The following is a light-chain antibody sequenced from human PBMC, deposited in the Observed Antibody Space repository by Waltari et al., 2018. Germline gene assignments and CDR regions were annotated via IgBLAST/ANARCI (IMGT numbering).Light chain of an antibody. CDR1: SSNIGAGYA. J-gene: IGLJ2*01. Sequence: QSVLTQPPSVSGAPGQRVTISCPGRSSNIGAGYAVHWYQQLPGTAPKLLIYDNNNRPSGVPDRFSGSKSGTSASLAITGLQAEDEADYHCQSYDSSLRGPVVFGGGTKLTVL. CDR3: QSYDSSLRGPVV. V-gene: IGLV1-40*01. CDR2: DNN.